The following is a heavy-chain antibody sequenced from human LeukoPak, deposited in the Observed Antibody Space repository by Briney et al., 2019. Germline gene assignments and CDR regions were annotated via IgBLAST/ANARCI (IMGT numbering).Heavy chain of an antibody. CDR3: ARLVWDTTMADGDIDA. D-gene: IGHD5-18*01. CDR2: ISSASTYI. J-gene: IGHJ5*02. CDR1: GFTFSSYS. V-gene: IGHV3-21*01. Sequence: GESLRLSCAASGFTFSSYSMNWVRQAPGKGLEWVSSISSASTYIYYADSVKGRFTISRDNAKNSLYLQMNSLRAEDTAMYYCARLVWDTTMADGDIDAWGQGTLLIVSS.